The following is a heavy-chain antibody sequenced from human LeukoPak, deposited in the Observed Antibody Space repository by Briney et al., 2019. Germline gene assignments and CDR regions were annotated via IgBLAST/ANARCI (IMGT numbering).Heavy chain of an antibody. CDR1: GGSISSSNW. CDR3: ARGRRSYYYGSGSYYGWFDP. Sequence: SGTLSLTCAVSGGSISSSNWWSWVRQPPGKGLEWIGEIYHSGSTNYNPSLKSRVTISVDRSKNQFSLKLSSVTAADTAVYYCARGRRSYYYGSGSYYGWFDPWGQGTLVTVSS. V-gene: IGHV4-4*02. CDR2: IYHSGST. J-gene: IGHJ5*02. D-gene: IGHD3-10*01.